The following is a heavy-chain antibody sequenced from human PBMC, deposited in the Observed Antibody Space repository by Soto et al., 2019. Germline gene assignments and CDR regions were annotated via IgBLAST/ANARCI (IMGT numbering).Heavy chain of an antibody. CDR3: ARGSELAARPRAPYYYYYGMDV. CDR2: IIPIFGTA. V-gene: IGHV1-69*13. D-gene: IGHD6-6*01. Sequence: SVKVSCKASGGTFSSYAISWVRQAPGQGLEWMGGIIPIFGTANYAQKFQGRVTITADESTSTAYMELSSLRSEDTAVYYCARGSELAARPRAPYYYYYGMDVWGQGTTVTVSS. J-gene: IGHJ6*02. CDR1: GGTFSSYA.